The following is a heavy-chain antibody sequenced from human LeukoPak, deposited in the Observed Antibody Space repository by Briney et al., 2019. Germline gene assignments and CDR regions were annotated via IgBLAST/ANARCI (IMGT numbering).Heavy chain of an antibody. J-gene: IGHJ4*02. CDR3: ASYYAAAGTD. Sequence: GGSLRPSCAASGFTFSSYWTHWVRQAPGKGLVWVSRINSDGSSTSYADSVKGRFTISRDNAKNTLYLQMNSLRAEDTAVYYCASYYAAAGTDWGQGTLVTVSS. CDR2: INSDGSST. D-gene: IGHD6-13*01. V-gene: IGHV3-74*01. CDR1: GFTFSSYW.